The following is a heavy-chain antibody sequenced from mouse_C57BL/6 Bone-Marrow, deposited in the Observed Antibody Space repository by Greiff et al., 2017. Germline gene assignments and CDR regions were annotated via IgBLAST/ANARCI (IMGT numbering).Heavy chain of an antibody. CDR1: SYTFTSYW. V-gene: IGHV1-69*01. CDR3: ARGGLLYFDY. Sequence: VQLQQSGAELVMPGASVRLSCKASSYTFTSYWMHWVKQRPGQGLEWIGEIDPSDSYTNYNQKFKGKSTLTVDKSSSTAYMQLSSLTSEDSAVYYCARGGLLYFDYWGQGTTLTVSS. D-gene: IGHD1-1*01. CDR2: IDPSDSYT. J-gene: IGHJ2*01.